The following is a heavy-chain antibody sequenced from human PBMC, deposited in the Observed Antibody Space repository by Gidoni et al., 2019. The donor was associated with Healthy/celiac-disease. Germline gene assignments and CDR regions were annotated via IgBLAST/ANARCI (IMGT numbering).Heavy chain of an antibody. D-gene: IGHD3-3*01. V-gene: IGHV3-9*01. CDR3: AKEYETYFDY. CDR1: GFTFADYA. CDR2: ISWNSGSI. J-gene: IGHJ4*02. Sequence: EVQLVESGGGLVQPGRSLRLSCAASGFTFADYAMHWVRQAPGKGLEWVSGISWNSGSIGYADSVKGRFTISRDNAKNSLYLQMNSLRAEDTALYYCAKEYETYFDYWGQGTLVTVSS.